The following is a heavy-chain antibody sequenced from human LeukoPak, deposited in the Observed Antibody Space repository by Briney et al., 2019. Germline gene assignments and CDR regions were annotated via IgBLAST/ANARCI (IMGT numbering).Heavy chain of an antibody. Sequence: SETLSLTRTVSGGSISSYYWSWIRQPPGKGLEWIGYIYYSGSINYNPSLKSRVTISVDTSKNQFSLKLSSVTAADTAVYYCARYGGYGYFDYWGQGTLVTVSS. CDR3: ARYGGYGYFDY. CDR2: IYYSGSI. CDR1: GGSISSYY. J-gene: IGHJ4*02. V-gene: IGHV4-59*01. D-gene: IGHD4-17*01.